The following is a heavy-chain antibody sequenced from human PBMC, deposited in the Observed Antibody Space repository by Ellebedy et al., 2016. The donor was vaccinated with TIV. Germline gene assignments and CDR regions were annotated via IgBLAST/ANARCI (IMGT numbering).Heavy chain of an antibody. D-gene: IGHD6-13*01. CDR1: GFTFGCCA. V-gene: IGHV3-23*01. Sequence: GESLKISCAASGFTFGCCAMSWVRQAPGKGLEWVSVISNGGDTTYADYVKGRFTISRDNSKNTLYLQMNSLRADDTAIYYCAKLGGVLSWYADYWGLGTLVTVSS. CDR3: AKLGGVLSWYADY. J-gene: IGHJ4*02. CDR2: ISNGGDTT.